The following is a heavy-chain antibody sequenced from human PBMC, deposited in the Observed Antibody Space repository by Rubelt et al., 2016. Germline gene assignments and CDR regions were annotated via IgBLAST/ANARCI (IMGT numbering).Heavy chain of an antibody. V-gene: IGHV1-24*01. CDR2: FDPEDGET. CDR1: GGTFSSYA. D-gene: IGHD6-19*01. Sequence: QVQLVQSGAEVKKPGASVKVSCKASGGTFSSYAISWVRQAPGTGLEWMGGFDPEDGETIYAQRFQGIVTMTEETSNDTAYMELSSLRSDDTAVYYCATGQYSSGCDYWGQGTLVTVSS. J-gene: IGHJ4*02. CDR3: ATGQYSSGCDY.